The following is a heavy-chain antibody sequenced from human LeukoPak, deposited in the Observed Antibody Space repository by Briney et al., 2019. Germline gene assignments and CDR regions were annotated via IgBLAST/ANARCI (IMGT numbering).Heavy chain of an antibody. J-gene: IGHJ4*02. D-gene: IGHD5-18*01. CDR3: ATKGGYNYGLAY. CDR1: GYTFTDYF. V-gene: IGHV1-2*02. Sequence: GASVKVSCKASGYTFTDYFIHWVRQAPGQGLEWMGWINPKSGDTKYAQRFQGRVTMTGDTSISTANMELNRMRSDDTAVYYYATKGGYNYGLAYWGRGTLVTVSS. CDR2: INPKSGDT.